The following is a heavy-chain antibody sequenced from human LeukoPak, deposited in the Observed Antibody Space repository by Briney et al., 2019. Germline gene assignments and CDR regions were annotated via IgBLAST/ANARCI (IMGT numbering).Heavy chain of an antibody. D-gene: IGHD2-2*01. V-gene: IGHV4-31*03. Sequence: SETLSLTCTVSGGSISSGGYYWSWIRQHPGKGLEWIGYIYYSGSTNYNPSLKSRVTISVDTSKNQFSLKLSSVTAADTAVYYCARRMGKYCSSTSCYVGYYYYYYGMDVWGQGTTVTVSS. CDR2: IYYSGST. CDR3: ARRMGKYCSSTSCYVGYYYYYYGMDV. CDR1: GGSISSGGYY. J-gene: IGHJ6*02.